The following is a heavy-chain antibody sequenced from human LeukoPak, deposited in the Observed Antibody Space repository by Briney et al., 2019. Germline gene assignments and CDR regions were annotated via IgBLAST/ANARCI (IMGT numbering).Heavy chain of an antibody. CDR3: AKVQGTAFDY. Sequence: GGSLRLSCAASGFTFSSYAMSWVRQAPGKGLEWVSAISSSTGSTYYEDSVKGRVTISIDKSKNTLYRQMTSITAEDTAVYDCAKVQGTAFDYWGQGTRVTVSS. CDR1: GFTFSSYA. V-gene: IGHV3-23*01. D-gene: IGHD2-8*02. CDR2: ISSSTGST. J-gene: IGHJ4*02.